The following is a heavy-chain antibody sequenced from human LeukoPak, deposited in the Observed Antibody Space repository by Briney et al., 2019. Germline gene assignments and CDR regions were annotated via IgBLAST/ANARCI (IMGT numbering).Heavy chain of an antibody. CDR1: GGSISSGGYS. CDR2: IYHSGST. Sequence: SETLSLTCAVSGGSISSGGYSWSWIRQPPGKGLEWIGYIYHSGSTYYNPSLKSRVTISVDRSKNLFSLKLSSVTAADTAVYYCARGPGVEYFQHWGQGTLVTVSS. CDR3: ARGPGVEYFQH. D-gene: IGHD1-14*01. V-gene: IGHV4-30-2*01. J-gene: IGHJ1*01.